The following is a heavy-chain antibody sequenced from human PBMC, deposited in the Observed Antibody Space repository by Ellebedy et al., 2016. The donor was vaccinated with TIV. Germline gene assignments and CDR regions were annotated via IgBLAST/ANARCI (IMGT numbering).Heavy chain of an antibody. CDR2: VYYTGSA. Sequence: SETLSLTCSVSGGPFSSSTYYWGWVRQPPGKGLEWIGSVYYTGSAYYTPSLKSRAALAVDTSKSQFSLTLRSVTAADTAVYYCSRLYDFWSGYPGFDIWGHGKMVTVSS. CDR3: SRLYDFWSGYPGFDI. D-gene: IGHD3-3*01. V-gene: IGHV4-39*01. CDR1: GGPFSSSTYY. J-gene: IGHJ3*02.